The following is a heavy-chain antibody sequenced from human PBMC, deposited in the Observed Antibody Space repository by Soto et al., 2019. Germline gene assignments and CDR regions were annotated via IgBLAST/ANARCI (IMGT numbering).Heavy chain of an antibody. V-gene: IGHV3-21*01. CDR1: GFTFSAYS. Sequence: PGGSLRLSCAASGFTFSAYSMNWVRQAPGKGLEWVSFISSSGNFIYYADSVKGRFTISRDNAKKSLFLQMNSLRADDTAVYYCARPPISYYYMDVWGKGTTVTVSS. CDR2: ISSSGNFI. D-gene: IGHD2-2*02. CDR3: ARPPISYYYMDV. J-gene: IGHJ6*03.